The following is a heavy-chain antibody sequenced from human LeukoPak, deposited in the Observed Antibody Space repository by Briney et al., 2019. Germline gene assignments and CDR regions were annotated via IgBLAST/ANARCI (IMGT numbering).Heavy chain of an antibody. Sequence: SETLSLTCAVYGGSFSGYYWSWVRQPPGKGLEWIGEIYHSGSTNYNPSLKSRVTISVGKSRKHFSLKLNSVTAADTAVYYCARGGSSNWTPFDYWGQGTLVTFSS. CDR1: GGSFSGYY. V-gene: IGHV4-34*01. CDR2: IYHSGST. D-gene: IGHD6-13*01. J-gene: IGHJ4*02. CDR3: ARGGSSNWTPFDY.